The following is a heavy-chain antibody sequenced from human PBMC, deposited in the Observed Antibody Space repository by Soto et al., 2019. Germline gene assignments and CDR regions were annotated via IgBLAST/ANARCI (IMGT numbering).Heavy chain of an antibody. CDR3: ARAPYYHSGSYERIGWFDT. V-gene: IGHV4-30-4*01. CDR2: SYYSGTT. J-gene: IGHJ5*02. Sequence: PSETLSLTCTVSGGSISSGDHSWSWIRQSPGKGLEWIGYSYYSGTTYYNPSLKSRVSMSVDMPKNQFSLKLSSATAADTAVYYCARAPYYHSGSYERIGWFDTWGQGTLVTVSS. D-gene: IGHD3-10*01. CDR1: GGSISSGDHS.